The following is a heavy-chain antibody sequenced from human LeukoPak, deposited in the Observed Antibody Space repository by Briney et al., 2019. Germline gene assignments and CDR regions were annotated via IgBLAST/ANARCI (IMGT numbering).Heavy chain of an antibody. D-gene: IGHD3-22*01. CDR1: GFTFSNFA. V-gene: IGHV3-23*01. CDR3: AKDTLLLLY. CDR2: ISGSGGDT. Sequence: PGGSLRLSCAASGFTFSNFAMSWVCQAPGKGLEWVSAISGSGGDTYYADSVKGRFTISRDNAKSTLYLQMNSLRAEDTALYYCAKDTLLLLYWGQGTLVTVSS. J-gene: IGHJ4*02.